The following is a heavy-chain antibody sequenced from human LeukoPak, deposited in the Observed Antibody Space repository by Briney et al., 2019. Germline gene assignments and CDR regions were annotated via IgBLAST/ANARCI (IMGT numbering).Heavy chain of an antibody. CDR1: GGSISSYY. J-gene: IGHJ5*02. CDR3: ARDYSGRDWNDGSNWFDP. Sequence: SETLSLTCTVSGGSISSYYWSWIRQPPGKGLEWIGYIYYSGSTNYNPSLRSRVTISVDTSKNQFSLELSSVTAADTAVYYCARDYSGRDWNDGSNWFDPWGQGTLVTVSS. D-gene: IGHD1-1*01. CDR2: IYYSGST. V-gene: IGHV4-59*01.